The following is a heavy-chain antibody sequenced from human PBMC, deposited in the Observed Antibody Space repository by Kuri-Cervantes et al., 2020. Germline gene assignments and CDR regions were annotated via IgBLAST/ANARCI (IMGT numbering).Heavy chain of an antibody. D-gene: IGHD4-17*01. J-gene: IGHJ4*02. V-gene: IGHV3-74*01. CDR2: ISTDGSTT. CDR3: VRDRTVITLFDD. CDR1: GFTFSSSW. Sequence: GGSLRLSCAASGFTFSSSWMHWVRLAPRKGLVWVARISTDGSTTGYVDSVKGRFTVSRDNAKNTLYLQMNSLRAEDTAVYYCVRDRTVITLFDDWGQGTLVTVSS.